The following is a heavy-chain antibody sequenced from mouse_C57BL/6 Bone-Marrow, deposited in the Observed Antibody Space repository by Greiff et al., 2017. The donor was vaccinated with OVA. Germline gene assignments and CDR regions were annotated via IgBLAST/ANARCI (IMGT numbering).Heavy chain of an antibody. V-gene: IGHV3-6*01. D-gene: IGHD2-4*01. CDR1: GYSITSGYY. Sequence: EVKLVESGPGLVKPSQSLSLTCSVTGYSITSGYYWNWIRQFPGNKLEWMGYISYDGSNNYNPSLKNRISITRDTSKNQFFLKLNSVTTEDTATYYCARPSTMITTGIGAMDYWGQGTSVTVSS. CDR3: ARPSTMITTGIGAMDY. J-gene: IGHJ4*01. CDR2: ISYDGSN.